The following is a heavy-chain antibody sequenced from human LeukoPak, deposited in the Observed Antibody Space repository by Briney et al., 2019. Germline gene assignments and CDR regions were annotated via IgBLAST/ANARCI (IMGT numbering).Heavy chain of an antibody. V-gene: IGHV5-51*01. Sequence: GESLKISCKGSGYSFTTYWIGWVRQMPGKGLEWMGIIYPGDSDARYSPSFQGQVSISADKSISTAYLQWSSLKTSDTAMYYCARAYSSSSTWFDPWGQGTLVTVSS. CDR1: GYSFTTYW. CDR3: ARAYSSSSTWFDP. J-gene: IGHJ5*02. CDR2: IYPGDSDA. D-gene: IGHD6-6*01.